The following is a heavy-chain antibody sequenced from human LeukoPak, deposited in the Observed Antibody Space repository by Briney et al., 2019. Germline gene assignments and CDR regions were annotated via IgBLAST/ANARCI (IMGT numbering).Heavy chain of an antibody. Sequence: ASVKVSCKASGHTFINYGISWVRQAPGQGLEWMGIINPSGGSTSYAQKFQGRVTMTRDTSTSTVYMELSSLRSEDTAVYYCARETGGMDYWGQGTLVTVSS. CDR3: ARETGGMDY. CDR1: GHTFINYG. D-gene: IGHD1-14*01. J-gene: IGHJ4*02. CDR2: INPSGGST. V-gene: IGHV1-46*01.